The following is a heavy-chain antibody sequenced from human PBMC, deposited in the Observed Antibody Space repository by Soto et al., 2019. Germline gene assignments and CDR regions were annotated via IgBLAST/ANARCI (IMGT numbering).Heavy chain of an antibody. Sequence: GGSLRLSCTASGFIFRNYVMTWVRQAPGKGLEWVSSIIGSGGTTYYTDSVKGRFTISRDNSKNTLFLQINSLRAEDTAVYYCAKRPLQPHIYDYWGQGTLVTLSS. CDR1: GFIFRNYV. CDR3: AKRPLQPHIYDY. V-gene: IGHV3-23*01. CDR2: IIGSGGTT. J-gene: IGHJ4*02. D-gene: IGHD2-21*01.